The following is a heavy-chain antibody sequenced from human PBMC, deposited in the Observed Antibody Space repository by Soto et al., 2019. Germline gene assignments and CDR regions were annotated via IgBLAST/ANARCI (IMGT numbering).Heavy chain of an antibody. J-gene: IGHJ4*02. Sequence: QVQLVESGGGVVQPGRSLRLSCAASGFTFSSYGMHWVRQATGKGLEWVAVIWYDGSNKYYADSVKGRFTISRDNSKNTLYLQMNILRVEDTAVYYCARDRYSSGWYDLDYWGQGTLVTVSS. CDR3: ARDRYSSGWYDLDY. D-gene: IGHD6-19*01. CDR2: IWYDGSNK. V-gene: IGHV3-33*01. CDR1: GFTFSSYG.